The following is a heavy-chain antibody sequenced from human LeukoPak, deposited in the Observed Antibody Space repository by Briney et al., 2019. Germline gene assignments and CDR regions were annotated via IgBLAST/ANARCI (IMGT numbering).Heavy chain of an antibody. V-gene: IGHV5-51*01. D-gene: IGHD2-21*02. CDR2: IYPGDSDI. J-gene: IGHJ6*03. Sequence: GESLKISCKGSGYSFTSYWIGWVRQMPGKGLECMGIIYPGDSDIRYSPSFRGQVTSSADKSISTAYLQWSSLKASDTAMYYCARQSGDYSYYYYMDVWGKGTTVTISS. CDR3: ARQSGDYSYYYYMDV. CDR1: GYSFTSYW.